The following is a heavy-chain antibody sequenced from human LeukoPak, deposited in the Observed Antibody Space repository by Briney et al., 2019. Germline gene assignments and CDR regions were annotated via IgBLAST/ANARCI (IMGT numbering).Heavy chain of an antibody. CDR2: IYYSGST. D-gene: IGHD1-1*01. J-gene: IGHJ4*02. V-gene: IGHV4-34*01. Sequence: SETLSLTCAVYGGSFSGYYWSWIRQPPGKGLEWIGSIYYSGSTYYNPSLKSRVTISVDKSKNQFSLNLTSVTAADTAVYYCARASHWNQLHYFDYWGQGTLVTVSS. CDR1: GGSFSGYY. CDR3: ARASHWNQLHYFDY.